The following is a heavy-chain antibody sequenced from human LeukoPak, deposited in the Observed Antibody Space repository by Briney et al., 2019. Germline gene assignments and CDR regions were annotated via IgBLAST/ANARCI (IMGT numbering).Heavy chain of an antibody. V-gene: IGHV3-53*05. D-gene: IGHD6-13*01. CDR2: IYSGGST. Sequence: SGGSLRLSCAASGFTVSSNYMSWVRQAPGKGLEWVSVIYSGGSTYYADSVKGRFTISRDNSKNTLYLQMNSLRAEDTALYYCAKDIYSSSWYRSSFDYWGQGTLVTVSS. CDR1: GFTVSSNY. CDR3: AKDIYSSSWYRSSFDY. J-gene: IGHJ4*02.